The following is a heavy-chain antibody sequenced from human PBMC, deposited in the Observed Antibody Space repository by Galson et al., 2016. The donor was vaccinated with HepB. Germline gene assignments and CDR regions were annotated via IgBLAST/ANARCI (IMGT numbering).Heavy chain of an antibody. CDR3: ARVRSGYSGIAD. CDR1: GGSITSYF. J-gene: IGHJ4*02. D-gene: IGHD3-22*01. V-gene: IGHV4-59*01. CDR2: TFYSGIT. Sequence: SETLSLTCNVSGGSITSYFWGWIRQPPGKGLEWIGYTFYSGITNYHPSLQSRVTMSVDMSKNQLSLKLSSVTAADTAVYYCARVRSGYSGIADWGQGTLVTVSS.